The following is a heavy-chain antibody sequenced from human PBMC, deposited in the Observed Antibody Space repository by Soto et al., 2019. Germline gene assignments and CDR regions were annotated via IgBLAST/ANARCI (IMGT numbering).Heavy chain of an antibody. CDR2: IYYSGST. CDR3: ARDTHYYDSSGYYYDDYYYYGMDV. CDR1: GGSISSGGYY. V-gene: IGHV4-31*03. J-gene: IGHJ6*02. Sequence: SETLSLTCTVSGGSISSGGYYWSWIRQHPGKGLEWIGYIYYSGSTYYNPSLKSRVTISVGTSKNQFSLKLSSVTAADTAVYYCARDTHYYDSSGYYYDDYYYYGMDVWGQGTTVTVSS. D-gene: IGHD3-22*01.